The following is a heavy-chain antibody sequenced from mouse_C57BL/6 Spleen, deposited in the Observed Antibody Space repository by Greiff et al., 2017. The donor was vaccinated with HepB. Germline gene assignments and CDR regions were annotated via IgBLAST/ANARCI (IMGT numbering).Heavy chain of an antibody. Sequence: QVQLQQPGAELVKPGASVKLSCKASGYTFTSYWMQWVKQRPGQGLEWIGEIDPSDSYTNYNQKFKGKATLTVDTSSSTSYMQLSSLTSEDSAVYYCAVITRGPWFAYWGQGTLVTVSA. CDR3: AVITRGPWFAY. D-gene: IGHD1-1*01. CDR1: GYTFTSYW. V-gene: IGHV1-50*01. J-gene: IGHJ3*01. CDR2: IDPSDSYT.